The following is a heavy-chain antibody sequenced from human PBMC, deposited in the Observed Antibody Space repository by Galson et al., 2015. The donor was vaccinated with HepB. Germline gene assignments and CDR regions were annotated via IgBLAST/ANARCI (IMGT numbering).Heavy chain of an antibody. J-gene: IGHJ4*02. V-gene: IGHV4-39*01. CDR3: ARHPYSSGWSDY. CDR1: GGSISSNSYY. D-gene: IGHD6-19*01. CDR2: IYYSGST. Sequence: LFLTCTVSGGSISSNSYYWGWIRQPPGKGLEWIGSIYYSGSTYYNPSLKSRVTISVDTSKNQFSLKLSSVTAADTAVYYCARHPYSSGWSDYWGQGTLVTVSS.